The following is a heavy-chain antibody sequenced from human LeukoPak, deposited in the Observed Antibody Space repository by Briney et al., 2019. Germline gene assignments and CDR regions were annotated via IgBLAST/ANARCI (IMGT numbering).Heavy chain of an antibody. D-gene: IGHD1-1*01. Sequence: PGGSLRLSCAASGFTFSTYSMNWVRQAPGKGLEWVSSISSSSSYIYSADSVEGRFTISRDNAKNSLYLQMNSLRAEDTAVYYCASGKTAPDYWGQGTLVTVSS. CDR3: ASGKTAPDY. J-gene: IGHJ4*02. CDR1: GFTFSTYS. V-gene: IGHV3-21*01. CDR2: ISSSSSYI.